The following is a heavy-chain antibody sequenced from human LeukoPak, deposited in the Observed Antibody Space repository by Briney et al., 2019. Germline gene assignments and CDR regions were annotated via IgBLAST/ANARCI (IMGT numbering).Heavy chain of an antibody. CDR1: GFTFSSYS. CDR3: ARADFWSGYSFDY. J-gene: IGHJ4*02. CDR2: ISSSSSTI. V-gene: IGHV3-48*04. D-gene: IGHD3-3*01. Sequence: GGSLRLSCAASGFTFSSYSMNWVRQAPGKGLEWVSNISSSSSTIYYADSVKGRFTISRDNAKNSLYLQMNSLRAEDTAVYYCARADFWSGYSFDYWGQGTLVTVSS.